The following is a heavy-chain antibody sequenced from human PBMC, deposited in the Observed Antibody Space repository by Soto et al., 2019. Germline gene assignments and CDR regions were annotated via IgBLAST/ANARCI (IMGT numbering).Heavy chain of an antibody. CDR1: GYTFSSYG. CDR3: ARDSVVPGGARYFQH. Sequence: ASVKVSCKASGYTFSSYGISWVRQAPGQGLEWMGWISAYNDSTNYAQKLQGRVTMTRDTSTSTAYMELSRLRSDDTAVYYCARDSVVPGGARYFQHWGQGTLVTVSS. CDR2: ISAYNDST. V-gene: IGHV1-18*01. D-gene: IGHD2-15*01. J-gene: IGHJ1*01.